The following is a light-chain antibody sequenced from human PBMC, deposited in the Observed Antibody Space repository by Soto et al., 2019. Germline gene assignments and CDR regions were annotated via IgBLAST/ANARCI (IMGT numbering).Light chain of an antibody. Sequence: EIVLTQSPDTLPLSPGERATLSCRASQSVRSNSLAWYQQKPGQAPRFLIYDASSRATGIPDRFSGSGSGTDFTLTISRLEPEDFAVYYCQQYGSSPLTFGGGTKVEIK. V-gene: IGKV3-20*01. CDR1: QSVRSNS. J-gene: IGKJ4*01. CDR2: DAS. CDR3: QQYGSSPLT.